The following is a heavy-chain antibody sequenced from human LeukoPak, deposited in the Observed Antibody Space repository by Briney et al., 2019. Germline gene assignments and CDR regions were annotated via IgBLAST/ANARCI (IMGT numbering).Heavy chain of an antibody. D-gene: IGHD3-3*01. J-gene: IGHJ6*03. CDR2: INHSGST. CDR3: ARGVVTIFGVVSYYMDV. CDR1: GGSFSGYY. Sequence: PSEPLSLTCAVYGGSFSGYYWSWIRQPPGKGLEWIGEINHSGSTNYNPSLKSRVTISVDTSKNQFSLKLSSVAAADTAVYYWARGVVTIFGVVSYYMDVWGKGTTVTVSS. V-gene: IGHV4-34*01.